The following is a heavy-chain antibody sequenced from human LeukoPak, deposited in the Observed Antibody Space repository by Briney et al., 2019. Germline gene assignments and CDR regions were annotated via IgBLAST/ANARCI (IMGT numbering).Heavy chain of an antibody. Sequence: GGSLRLSCAASGFTFSTYAMHWVRQAPGKGLECISVISNNGGSTYYANSVKGRFTISRDNSKDTLYLQMGSLTTDDMGVYYCAREDSSSWRKFDFWGQGTLVTVSS. CDR1: GFTFSTYA. CDR3: AREDSSSWRKFDF. J-gene: IGHJ4*02. V-gene: IGHV3-64*01. CDR2: ISNNGGST. D-gene: IGHD6-13*01.